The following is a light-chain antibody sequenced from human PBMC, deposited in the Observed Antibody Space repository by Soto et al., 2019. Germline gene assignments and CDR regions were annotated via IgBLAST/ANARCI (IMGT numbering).Light chain of an antibody. J-gene: IGKJ2*01. V-gene: IGKV1-39*01. Sequence: DIQMTQSPSSLSTSVGDRVTITCRASQSISSYLNWYQQKPGKAPKLLIYAASSLQSVVPSRFSGSGSGTDFTLTISSLQTEDFATYYCEQSYSTSDTSGQGTKLEIK. CDR3: EQSYSTSDT. CDR1: QSISSY. CDR2: AAS.